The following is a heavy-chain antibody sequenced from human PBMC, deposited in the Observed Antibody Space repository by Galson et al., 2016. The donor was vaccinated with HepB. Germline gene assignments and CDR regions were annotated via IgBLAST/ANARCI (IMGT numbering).Heavy chain of an antibody. D-gene: IGHD3-10*01. CDR3: ARGDYYGSGNYSNWFDP. J-gene: IGHJ5*02. Sequence: SLRLSCAASGFTSAFTLTNYAMHWVRQAPGTGLEWVAVISYTGNNQYYADSVKGRFTISRDISTNILYLRMNSLRPEDTAVYYCARGDYYGSGNYSNWFDPWGQGTLVTVSS. V-gene: IGHV3-30-3*01. CDR2: ISYTGNNQ. CDR1: GFTSAFTLTNYA.